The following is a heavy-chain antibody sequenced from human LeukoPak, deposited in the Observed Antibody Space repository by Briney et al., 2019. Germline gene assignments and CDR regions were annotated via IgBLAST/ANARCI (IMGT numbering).Heavy chain of an antibody. CDR1: GFTFSSYW. CDR2: IKQDGSEK. D-gene: IGHD3-22*01. CDR3: ASGPHPYYYDSSGYPLGY. J-gene: IGHJ4*02. Sequence: HPGGSLRLSCAASGFTFSSYWMSWVRQAPGKGLEWVANIKQDGSEKYYVDSVKGRFTISRDNAKSSLYLQMNSLRAEDTAVYYCASGPHPYYYDSSGYPLGYWGQGTLVTVSS. V-gene: IGHV3-7*03.